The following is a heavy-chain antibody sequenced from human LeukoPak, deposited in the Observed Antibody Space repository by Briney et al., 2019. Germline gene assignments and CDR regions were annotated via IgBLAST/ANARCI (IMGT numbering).Heavy chain of an antibody. V-gene: IGHV4-39*01. J-gene: IGHJ4*02. D-gene: IGHD5-24*01. CDR2: IYYSGST. CDR3: ARSGRDGYNSFGF. Sequence: SETLSLTCTASGGPISSRSYYWGWIRQPPGKGLEWIGSIYYSGSTYYNPSLKSRVTISVDTSKNQFSLKLSSVTAADTAVYYCARSGRDGYNSFGFWGQGTLVTVSS. CDR1: GGPISSRSYY.